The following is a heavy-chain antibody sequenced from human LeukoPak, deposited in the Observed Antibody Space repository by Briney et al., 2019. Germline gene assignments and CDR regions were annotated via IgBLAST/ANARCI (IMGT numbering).Heavy chain of an antibody. Sequence: PGGSLRLSCAASGFTFSSYWMHWVRQAPGKGLVWISRINSDGSDTSYADSVKGRFTISRDNAKNSLYLQMNSLRAEDTAVYYCARDVGSGWFDYWGQGTLVTVSS. D-gene: IGHD6-19*01. J-gene: IGHJ4*02. CDR1: GFTFSSYW. CDR2: INSDGSDT. V-gene: IGHV3-74*01. CDR3: ARDVGSGWFDY.